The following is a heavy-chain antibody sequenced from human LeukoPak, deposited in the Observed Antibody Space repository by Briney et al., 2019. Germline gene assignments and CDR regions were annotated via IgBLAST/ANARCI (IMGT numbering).Heavy chain of an antibody. Sequence: GGSLRLSCAASGFTFSNAWMSWVRQAPGKGLEWVGRIKSKTDGGTTDYAAPVKGRFTISRDDSKNTLYLQMNSLKTEDTAVYYCTTDPRQWLVFDYWGQGTLVTVSS. CDR3: TTDPRQWLVFDY. V-gene: IGHV3-15*01. D-gene: IGHD6-19*01. J-gene: IGHJ4*02. CDR2: IKSKTDGGTT. CDR1: GFTFSNAW.